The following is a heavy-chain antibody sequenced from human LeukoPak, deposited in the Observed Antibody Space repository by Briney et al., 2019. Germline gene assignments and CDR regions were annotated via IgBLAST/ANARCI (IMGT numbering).Heavy chain of an antibody. CDR2: IKPDGSDK. CDR3: ARDWAVTPRYFDL. V-gene: IGHV3-7*01. Sequence: GGSLRLSCVGSGFPFSAYGMSWVRQAPGKGLEWVANIKPDGSDKYYVDSVKGRFTISRDNAKNSLYLQMNSLRAEDTAVYYCARDWAVTPRYFDLWGRGTLVTVSS. J-gene: IGHJ2*01. D-gene: IGHD4-17*01. CDR1: GFPFSAYG.